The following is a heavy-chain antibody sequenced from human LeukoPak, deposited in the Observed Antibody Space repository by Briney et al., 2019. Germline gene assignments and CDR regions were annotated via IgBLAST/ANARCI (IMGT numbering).Heavy chain of an antibody. Sequence: GGSLRLSCAASGFTFSDYWMHWVRQAPGKGLEWVARIYSDVRRIKYADSVKGRFTISRDNAKNSLYLQMSSLRAEDTAVYYCARDVGNRGWYTFDYWGQGTLVTVSS. CDR2: IYSDVRRI. CDR1: GFTFSDYW. CDR3: ARDVGNRGWYTFDY. V-gene: IGHV3-74*03. J-gene: IGHJ4*02. D-gene: IGHD6-19*01.